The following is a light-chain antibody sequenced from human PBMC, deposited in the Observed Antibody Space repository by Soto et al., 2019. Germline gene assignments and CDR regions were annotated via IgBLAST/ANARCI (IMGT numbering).Light chain of an antibody. CDR3: QSYDSSSWV. Sequence: QSVLTQPPSVSGAPGQRVTISCTGSSSNIGAGFHVHWYQQLPGTAPKLLIYANTNRPSGVPDRFSGSKSGTSASLAITGHQAEDEADYYCQSYDSSSWVFGGGTKLTV. CDR1: SSNIGAGFH. J-gene: IGLJ3*02. CDR2: ANT. V-gene: IGLV1-40*01.